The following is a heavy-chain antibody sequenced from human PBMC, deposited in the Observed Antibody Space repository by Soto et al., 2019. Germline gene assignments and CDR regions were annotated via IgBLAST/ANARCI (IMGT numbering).Heavy chain of an antibody. CDR2: IYPGDSDT. J-gene: IGHJ6*02. Sequence: PGESLKISCKGSGYSFTSYWIGWVRQMPGKGLEWMGIIYPGDSDTRYSPSFQGQVTISADKSISTAYLQWSSLKASDTAMYYCAGGGVRGVITRARDYYGMDVWGQGTTVTVSS. CDR1: GYSFTSYW. CDR3: AGGGVRGVITRARDYYGMDV. V-gene: IGHV5-51*01. D-gene: IGHD3-10*01.